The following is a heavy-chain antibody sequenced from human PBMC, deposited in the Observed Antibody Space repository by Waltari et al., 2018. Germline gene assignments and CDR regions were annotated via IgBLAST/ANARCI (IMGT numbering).Heavy chain of an antibody. V-gene: IGHV4-4*02. CDR2: IYHSGST. Sequence: QVQLQESGPGLVKPSGTLSLTCAVSGGSIRSSNWWSWVRQPPGKGLEWIGEIYHSGSTNNTPSLKRRLPISVDQSKHQFCLELSSVTAADTAVYYCARLKGEVVVAATRAYYYYGMDVWGQGTTVTVSS. CDR1: GGSIRSSNW. D-gene: IGHD2-15*01. J-gene: IGHJ6*02. CDR3: ARLKGEVVVAATRAYYYYGMDV.